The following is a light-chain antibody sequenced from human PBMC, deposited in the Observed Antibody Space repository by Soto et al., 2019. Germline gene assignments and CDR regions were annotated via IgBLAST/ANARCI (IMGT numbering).Light chain of an antibody. CDR1: RSVSSSY. CDR3: QQYGSSPWT. J-gene: IGKJ1*01. Sequence: EIVLTQSPGTLSLSPGERATLSCRASRSVSSSYLAWYQQKTGQAPRLLIYGASSRATGIPDRFSGSGSGADFTLTISRLEPEDFAVYYCQQYGSSPWTFGQGTKVE. V-gene: IGKV3-20*01. CDR2: GAS.